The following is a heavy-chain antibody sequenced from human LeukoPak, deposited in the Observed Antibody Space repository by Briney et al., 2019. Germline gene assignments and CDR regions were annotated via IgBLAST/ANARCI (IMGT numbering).Heavy chain of an antibody. CDR3: ARGSRSGYYG. J-gene: IGHJ4*02. CDR2: INHSGST. Sequence: SETLSLTCAVYGGSFSGYYWSWIRQPPGKGLEWIGEINHSGSTNYNPSLKSRVTIPVDTSKNQFSLKLSSVTAADTAVYYCARGSRSGYYGWGQGTLVTVSS. D-gene: IGHD3-3*01. CDR1: GGSFSGYY. V-gene: IGHV4-34*01.